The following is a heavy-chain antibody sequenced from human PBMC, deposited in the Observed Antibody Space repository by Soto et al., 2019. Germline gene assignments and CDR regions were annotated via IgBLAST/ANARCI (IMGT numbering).Heavy chain of an antibody. J-gene: IGHJ4*02. CDR2: IIPIFGTA. D-gene: IGHD3-10*01. CDR3: AMAKEYYYGSGSYYTPPFDY. CDR1: GGTFSSYA. V-gene: IGHV1-69*13. Sequence: SVKVSCKASGGTFSSYAISWVRQAPGQGLEWMGGIIPIFGTANYAQKFQGRVTITADESTSTAYMELSSLRSEDTAVYYCAMAKEYYYGSGSYYTPPFDYWGQGTLVTVSS.